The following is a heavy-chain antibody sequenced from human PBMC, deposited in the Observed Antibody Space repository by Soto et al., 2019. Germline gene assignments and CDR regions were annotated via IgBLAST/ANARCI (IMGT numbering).Heavy chain of an antibody. CDR2: ISYDGSNK. D-gene: IGHD5-18*01. V-gene: IGHV3-30*18. CDR1: GFTFSSYG. J-gene: IGHJ4*02. Sequence: QVQLVESGGGVVQPGRSLRLSCAASGFTFSSYGMHWVRQAPGKGLEWVAVISYDGSNKYYADSVKGRFTISRDNSKNTLYLQMNSLRAEDTAVYYCAKEEGQYSYGYQYFDYWGQGTLVTVSS. CDR3: AKEEGQYSYGYQYFDY.